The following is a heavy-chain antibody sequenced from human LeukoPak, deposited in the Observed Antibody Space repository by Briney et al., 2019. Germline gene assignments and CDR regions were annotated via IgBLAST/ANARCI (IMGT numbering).Heavy chain of an antibody. CDR3: ASARGSYNWNYHWFDP. CDR2: ISAYNGNT. J-gene: IGHJ5*02. Sequence: EASVKVSCKASGYTFTSYGISWVRQAPGQGLEWMGWISAYNGNTNYAQELQGRVTMTTDTSTSTAYMELRSLRSDDTAVYYCASARGSYNWNYHWFDPWGQGTLVTVSS. V-gene: IGHV1-18*01. CDR1: GYTFTSYG. D-gene: IGHD1-7*01.